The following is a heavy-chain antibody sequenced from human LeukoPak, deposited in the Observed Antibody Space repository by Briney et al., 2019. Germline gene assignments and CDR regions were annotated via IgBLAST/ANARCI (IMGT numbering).Heavy chain of an antibody. CDR2: IYPGDSDT. J-gene: IGHJ5*02. D-gene: IGHD3-10*01. V-gene: IGHV5-51*01. CDR3: ARIRITMVRGVDNWFDP. Sequence: GESLKISCKGSGYSFTSYWIGWVRRMPGKGLEWMGIIYPGDSDTRYSPSFQGQVTISADKSISTAYLQWSSLKASDTAMYYCARIRITMVRGVDNWFDPWGQGTLVTVSS. CDR1: GYSFTSYW.